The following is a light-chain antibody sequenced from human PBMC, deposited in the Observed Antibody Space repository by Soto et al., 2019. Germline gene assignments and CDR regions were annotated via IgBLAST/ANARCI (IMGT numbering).Light chain of an antibody. J-gene: IGKJ2*03. CDR2: GGS. CDR1: QSVTSTY. Sequence: EILLTQSPGTLSLSPGETATLSCRASQSVTSTYLAWYQQRPGQSPRLIIYGGSTRATGFPDRFSGGGSGTYFTHSIIRLEPEDSAVYYCHCQQFDSSRIYSFGQGTKLEI. V-gene: IGKV3-20*01. CDR3: QQFDSSRIYS.